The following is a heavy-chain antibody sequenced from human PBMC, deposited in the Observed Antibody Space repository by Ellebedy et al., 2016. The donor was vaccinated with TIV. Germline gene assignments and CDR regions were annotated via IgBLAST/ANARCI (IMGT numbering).Heavy chain of an antibody. J-gene: IGHJ4*02. CDR3: ARDDEYRFDY. CDR1: GFTFSSYD. Sequence: GESLKISCAASGFTFSSYDMHWVRQAPGKGLEWVAIIWYDGSNEYYADSVKGRFTISRDNSKNTLYLQMNSLRAEDSAVYYCARDDEYRFDYWGQGAVVTVSS. V-gene: IGHV3-33*08. CDR2: IWYDGSNE. D-gene: IGHD2/OR15-2a*01.